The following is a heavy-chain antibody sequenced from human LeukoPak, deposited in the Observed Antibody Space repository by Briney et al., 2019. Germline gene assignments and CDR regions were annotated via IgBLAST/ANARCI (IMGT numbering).Heavy chain of an antibody. Sequence: PSETLSLTCTVSGGSISSSSYYWGWIRQPPGTGLEWIGSIYYSGSTYYNPSLKSRVTISVDTSKNQFSLKLSSVTAADTAVYYCARIRGFHDAFDIWGQGTMVTVSS. D-gene: IGHD3-10*01. CDR2: IYYSGST. V-gene: IGHV4-39*01. J-gene: IGHJ3*02. CDR1: GGSISSSSYY. CDR3: ARIRGFHDAFDI.